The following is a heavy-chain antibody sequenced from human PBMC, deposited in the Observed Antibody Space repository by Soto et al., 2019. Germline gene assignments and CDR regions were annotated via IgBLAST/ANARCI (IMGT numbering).Heavy chain of an antibody. CDR2: IYWDDDK. CDR3: VHSPRRVYAPPGLFDY. CDR1: GFSLSTSGVG. V-gene: IGHV2-5*02. Sequence: QITLKESGPTLVKPTQTLTLTCTFSGFSLSTSGVGVGWIRQPPGKALEWLALIYWDDDKRYSPSLKSRLTITKDTSKNQVVLTMTNMDPVDTATYYCVHSPRRVYAPPGLFDYWGQGTLVTVSS. D-gene: IGHD2-8*01. J-gene: IGHJ4*02.